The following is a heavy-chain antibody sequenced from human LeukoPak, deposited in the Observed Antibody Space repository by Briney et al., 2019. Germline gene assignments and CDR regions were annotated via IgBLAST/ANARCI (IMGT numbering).Heavy chain of an antibody. CDR3: AREYVADSSPLFDY. CDR2: INPNTGGT. CDR1: GYSFIGYS. D-gene: IGHD6-13*01. J-gene: IGHJ4*02. Sequence: ASVKVSCKASGYSFIGYSMHWVRQAPGQGLEWMGGINPNTGGTNYAQKFQGRVTMTRDTSISTAYMELSSLRSDDTAVYHCAREYVADSSPLFDYWGQGSLVTVSS. V-gene: IGHV1-2*02.